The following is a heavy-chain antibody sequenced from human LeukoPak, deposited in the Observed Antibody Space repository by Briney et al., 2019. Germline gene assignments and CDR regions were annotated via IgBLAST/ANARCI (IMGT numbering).Heavy chain of an antibody. J-gene: IGHJ3*02. V-gene: IGHV3-21*01. Sequence: PGGSLRLSCAASGFTFSSYSMNWVRQAPGKGLEWVSSISSSSSYIYYADSVKGRFTISRDNAKNSLYLQMNSLRAEDTAVYYCARDCGGDCPYAFDIWGQGTMVTVSS. D-gene: IGHD2-21*02. CDR3: ARDCGGDCPYAFDI. CDR1: GFTFSSYS. CDR2: ISSSSSYI.